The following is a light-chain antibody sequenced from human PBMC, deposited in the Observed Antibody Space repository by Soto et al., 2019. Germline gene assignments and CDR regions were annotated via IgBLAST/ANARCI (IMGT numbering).Light chain of an antibody. J-gene: IGLJ1*01. V-gene: IGLV1-44*01. CDR1: SSNIGINT. CDR2: GNN. CDR3: ATWDDSLDVHV. Sequence: QSVLTQPPSASGTPGQTITISCSGGSSNIGINTVSWYEHLLGTAPRLLIYGNNQRPSGVPDRFSGSKSGTSASLAISGLQSEDEAHYYCATWDDSLDVHVFGTGTKLTVL.